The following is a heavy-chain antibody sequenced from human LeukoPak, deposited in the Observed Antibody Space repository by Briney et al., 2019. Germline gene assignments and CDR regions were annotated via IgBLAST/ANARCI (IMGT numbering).Heavy chain of an antibody. Sequence: GGSLRLSCAASGFTVSSNSMTWVRQAPGKGLEWVSVIYSGGTTYYADSVKGRFTISRDNSKNTLYLQMNSLRVEDTAVYYCASSSWSRSNWSDPWGQGTLVTVSS. CDR1: GFTVSSNS. CDR2: IYSGGTT. J-gene: IGHJ5*02. V-gene: IGHV3-66*02. CDR3: ASSSWSRSNWSDP. D-gene: IGHD6-13*01.